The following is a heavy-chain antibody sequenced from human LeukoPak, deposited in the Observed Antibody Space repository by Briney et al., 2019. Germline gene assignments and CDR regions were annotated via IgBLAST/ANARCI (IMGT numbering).Heavy chain of an antibody. CDR3: ARVDTAMARNWFDP. Sequence: ASVKVSCKASGYTFTSYGISWVRQAPGQGLEWMGWISAYNGNTNYAQKLQGRVTMTTDTSTSTAYMELRSLRSDDTAVHYCARVDTAMARNWFDPWGQGTLVTVSS. J-gene: IGHJ5*02. CDR2: ISAYNGNT. CDR1: GYTFTSYG. D-gene: IGHD5-18*01. V-gene: IGHV1-18*01.